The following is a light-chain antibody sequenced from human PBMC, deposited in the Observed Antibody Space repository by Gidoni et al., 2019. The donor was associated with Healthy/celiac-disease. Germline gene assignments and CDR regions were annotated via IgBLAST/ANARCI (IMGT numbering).Light chain of an antibody. Sequence: EIVLTQSPATLSLSPGERATLSCRASQSVSSYLAWYQQKPGQAPRLLLYDASNRATGIPARFSGSGSGTDFTLTISSLEPEDVAVYYCQQRSNWPPVFTFGPGTKVDIK. CDR1: QSVSSY. CDR3: QQRSNWPPVFT. J-gene: IGKJ3*01. CDR2: DAS. V-gene: IGKV3-11*01.